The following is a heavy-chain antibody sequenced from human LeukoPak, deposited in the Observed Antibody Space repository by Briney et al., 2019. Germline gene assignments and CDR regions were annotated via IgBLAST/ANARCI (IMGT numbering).Heavy chain of an antibody. CDR2: IVVGSGNT. D-gene: IGHD1-26*01. J-gene: IGHJ6*03. CDR3: AAGPSSGSQLWYYYYMDV. CDR1: GFTFTSSA. V-gene: IGHV1-58*01. Sequence: GASVKVSCKASGFTFTSSAVQWVRQARGQRLEWIGWIVVGSGNTNYAQKFQERVTITRDMSTSTAYMELSSLRSEDTAVYYCAAGPSSGSQLWYYYYMDVWGKGTTVTVSS.